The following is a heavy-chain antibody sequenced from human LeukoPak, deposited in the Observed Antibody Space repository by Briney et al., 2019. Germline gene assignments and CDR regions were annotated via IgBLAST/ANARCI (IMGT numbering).Heavy chain of an antibody. V-gene: IGHV1-69*05. J-gene: IGHJ3*02. D-gene: IGHD3-22*01. CDR2: IIPIFGTA. Sequence: SVKVSCKASGGTFSSYAISWVRQAPGQGLEWMGGIIPIFGTANYAQKFQGRVTMTTDTSTSTAYMELRSLRSDDTAVYYCARHRLPRVYYDSSGYYHAAFDIWGQGTMVTVS. CDR1: GGTFSSYA. CDR3: ARHRLPRVYYDSSGYYHAAFDI.